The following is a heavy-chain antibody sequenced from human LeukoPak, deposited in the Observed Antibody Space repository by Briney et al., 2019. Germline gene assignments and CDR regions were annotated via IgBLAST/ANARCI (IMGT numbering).Heavy chain of an antibody. J-gene: IGHJ5*02. Sequence: PSETLSLTCTVSGGSISSGSYYWSWIRQPAGKGLEWIGRIYTSGSTNYNPSLKSRVTISVGTSKNQFSLKLSSVTAADTAVYYCARSSNGWYKWFDPWGQGTLVTVSS. CDR1: GGSISSGSYY. CDR2: IYTSGST. D-gene: IGHD6-19*01. CDR3: ARSSNGWYKWFDP. V-gene: IGHV4-61*02.